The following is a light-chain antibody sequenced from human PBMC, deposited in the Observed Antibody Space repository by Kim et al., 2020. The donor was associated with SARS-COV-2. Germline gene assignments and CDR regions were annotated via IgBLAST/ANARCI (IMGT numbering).Light chain of an antibody. CDR3: QTWGTGIVV. Sequence: ATVKLSCTLSRGHSRFDRAWHQQQPETGPRYLMKLNTDGSHSKGDGIRVRFSSSSSGAERYLTITSLQSEDEADYYCQTWGTGIVVFGAGTQLTVL. CDR1: RGHSRFD. J-gene: IGLJ2*01. V-gene: IGLV4-69*01. CDR2: LNTDGSH.